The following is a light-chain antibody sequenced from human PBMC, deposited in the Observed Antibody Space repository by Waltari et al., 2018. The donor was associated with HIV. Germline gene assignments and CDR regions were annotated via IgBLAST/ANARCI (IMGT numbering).Light chain of an antibody. CDR2: KDN. CDR1: PLPQKI. J-gene: IGLJ2*01. CDR3: QSADSSGTS. Sequence: SDEVTPTPSVSVSPGQTPRITCSGEPLPQKIVYWYQQKPGQAPVVVIYKDNERPSGIPERFSGSSSGTRATLTISGVQAEDEADYYCQSADSSGTSFGGGTKLTVL. V-gene: IGLV3-25*03.